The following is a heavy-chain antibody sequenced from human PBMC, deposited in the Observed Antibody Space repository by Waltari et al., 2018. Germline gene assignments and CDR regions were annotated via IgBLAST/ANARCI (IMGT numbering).Heavy chain of an antibody. V-gene: IGHV3-30*18. CDR3: AKDAAAAPAYYYYKDV. J-gene: IGHJ6*03. Sequence: QVQLVESGGGVVQPGRSLRLSCAASGFTFSNSAMHWVRQAQGMGVEWVAVISLDGVNKDYGDSVKGRFTISRDNSKNTLYLQMNSLRAEDTAVYYCAKDAAAAPAYYYYKDVWGKGTTVTISS. D-gene: IGHD6-13*01. CDR2: ISLDGVNK. CDR1: GFTFSNSA.